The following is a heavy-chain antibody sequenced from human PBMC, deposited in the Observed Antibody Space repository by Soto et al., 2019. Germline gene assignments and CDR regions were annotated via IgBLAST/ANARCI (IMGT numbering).Heavy chain of an antibody. CDR3: ATEGGYPVSNFYGAY. D-gene: IGHD2-15*01. CDR2: IKGSHAGGTT. V-gene: IGHV3-15*01. CDR1: GFTFTKAY. Sequence: EVQLVESGGGLVEPGGSIRLSCVASGFTFTKAYMTWVRQAPGKGLEWVGRIKGSHAGGTTDYATSVKGRFTISRDDSKNTLYLQMHSLKTEDTSVYYCATEGGYPVSNFYGAYWGQGTLVTVSS. J-gene: IGHJ4*02.